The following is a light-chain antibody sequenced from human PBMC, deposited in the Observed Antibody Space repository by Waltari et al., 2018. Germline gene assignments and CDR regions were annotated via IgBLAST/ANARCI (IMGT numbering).Light chain of an antibody. CDR3: QSSTYSPEWT. Sequence: EIVLTQSPGTLSLSPGERATLSCRASQSVRSSHLAWYQQKPGQAPRLLINGASSRATGIPDRFSGSGSGTELTLTISRLEPEDFAVYYCQSSTYSPEWTFGQGTKVEIK. CDR1: QSVRSSH. CDR2: GAS. V-gene: IGKV3-20*01. J-gene: IGKJ1*01.